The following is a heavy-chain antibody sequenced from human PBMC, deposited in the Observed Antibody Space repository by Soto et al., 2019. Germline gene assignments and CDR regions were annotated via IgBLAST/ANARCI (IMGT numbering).Heavy chain of an antibody. Sequence: QVQLQESGPGLVKPSQTLSLTCTVSGGSISSGGYYWSWIRQYPGKGLEWIGYIYYRGNTYYNPSLKSRVTISVDTSKNQFSLKLSSVTAADTAVYYCARDTCIVGASLDYWGQGTLVTVSS. J-gene: IGHJ4*02. CDR3: ARDTCIVGASLDY. V-gene: IGHV4-31*03. CDR2: IYYRGNT. D-gene: IGHD1-26*01. CDR1: GGSISSGGYY.